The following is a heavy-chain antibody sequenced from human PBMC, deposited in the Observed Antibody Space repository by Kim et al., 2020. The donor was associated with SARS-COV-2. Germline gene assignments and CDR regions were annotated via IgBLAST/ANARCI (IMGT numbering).Heavy chain of an antibody. Sequence: GGSLRLSCAASGFTVSSNYMSWVRQAPGKGLEWVSVIYSGGSTYYADSVKGRFTISRHNSKNTLYLQMNSLRAEDTAVYYCARDRRTGYDINFRSGFDPWGQGTLVTVSS. J-gene: IGHJ5*02. CDR3: ARDRRTGYDINFRSGFDP. V-gene: IGHV3-53*04. CDR2: IYSGGST. CDR1: GFTVSSNY. D-gene: IGHD3-9*01.